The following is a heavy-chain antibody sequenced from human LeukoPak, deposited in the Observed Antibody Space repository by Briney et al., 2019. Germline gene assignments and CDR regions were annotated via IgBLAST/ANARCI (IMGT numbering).Heavy chain of an antibody. CDR2: INPNSGGT. CDR1: GYTFTGYY. J-gene: IGHJ4*02. Sequence: ASVKVSCKASGYTFTGYYMHWVRQAPGQGLEWMGWINPNSGGTNYAQKFQGRVTMTRDTSISTAYMELSRLRSDDTAVYYCARITMVRGVIITPYYFDYWGQGTLVTVSS. D-gene: IGHD3-10*01. V-gene: IGHV1-2*02. CDR3: ARITMVRGVIITPYYFDY.